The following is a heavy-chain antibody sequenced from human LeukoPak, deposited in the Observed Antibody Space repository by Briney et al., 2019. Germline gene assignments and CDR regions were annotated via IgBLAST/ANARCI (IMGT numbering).Heavy chain of an antibody. CDR2: IRYDGSNK. CDR3: ARNTIFGVVAPSYYMDV. J-gene: IGHJ6*03. Sequence: GGSLRLSCAASGFTFSSYGMHWVRQAPGKGLEWVAFIRYDGSNKYYADSVKGRFTISRDNSKNTLYLQMNSLRAEDTAVYYCARNTIFGVVAPSYYMDVWGKGTTVTVSS. D-gene: IGHD3-3*01. CDR1: GFTFSSYG. V-gene: IGHV3-30*02.